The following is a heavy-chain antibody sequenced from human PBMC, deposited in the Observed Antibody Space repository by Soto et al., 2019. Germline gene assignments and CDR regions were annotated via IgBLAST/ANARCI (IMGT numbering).Heavy chain of an antibody. J-gene: IGHJ4*02. D-gene: IGHD3-22*01. V-gene: IGHV5-10-1*01. CDR3: QRHGGHHYDSSGYHYDLDY. Sequence: GDSLKISCKGSGYSFRNNWITWVRQMPGEGLEWMGRIDLSDSYKSYSPSFQGHVSFSADTSTNTAYLQWSSLRASDTAMYYCQRHGGHHYDSSGYHYDLDYWGPGTPVTVSA. CDR2: IDLSDSYK. CDR1: GYSFRNNW.